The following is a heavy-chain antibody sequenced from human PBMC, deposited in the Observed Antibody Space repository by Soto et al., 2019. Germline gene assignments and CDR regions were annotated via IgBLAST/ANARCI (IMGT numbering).Heavy chain of an antibody. Sequence: QVQLQESGPGLVKPSGTLSLTCAVSGASISSNNWCSWVRQPPGKGLEWVGEIYHSGSTNYNLSLKSRVTISIDKSKDQFSLKLSSVTAADPAVYYCARSTVTEDYWGQGTLVTVSS. CDR1: GASISSNNW. CDR2: IYHSGST. D-gene: IGHD4-17*01. J-gene: IGHJ4*02. V-gene: IGHV4-4*02. CDR3: ARSTVTEDY.